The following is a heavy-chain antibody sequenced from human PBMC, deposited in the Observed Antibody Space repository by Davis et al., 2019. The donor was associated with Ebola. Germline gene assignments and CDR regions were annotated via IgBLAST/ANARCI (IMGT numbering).Heavy chain of an antibody. CDR2: IYYSGST. CDR3: ARDRDSSGRYFDY. D-gene: IGHD3-22*01. Sequence: GSLRLSCTVSGGSISSYYWNWIRQPPGKGLEWIGNIYYSGSTNYNPSLKSRLTMSIDPPKKQFYLKLSSVTAADTAVYYCARDRDSSGRYFDYWGQGALVTVSS. CDR1: GGSISSYY. J-gene: IGHJ4*02. V-gene: IGHV4-59*01.